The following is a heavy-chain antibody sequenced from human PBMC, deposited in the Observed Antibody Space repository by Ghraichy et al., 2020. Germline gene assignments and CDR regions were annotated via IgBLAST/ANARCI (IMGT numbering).Heavy chain of an antibody. CDR2: VTSSSRTK. CDR1: GFTFSTYS. V-gene: IGHV3-48*02. J-gene: IGHJ6*02. Sequence: GGSLRLSCVGSGFTFSTYSMNWVRQAPGKGLEWVSYVTSSSRTKSYADAVKGRFTICKDNAQNSLYLQMNSLRDEDTAVYYCAGGSTVVRFYYYDGMDVWGQGTTVTVSS. CDR3: AGGSTVVRFYYYDGMDV. D-gene: IGHD4-23*01.